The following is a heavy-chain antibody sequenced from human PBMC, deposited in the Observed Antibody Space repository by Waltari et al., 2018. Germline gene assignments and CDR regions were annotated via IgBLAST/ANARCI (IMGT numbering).Heavy chain of an antibody. Sequence: EVQLLESGGGLVQPGGSLRLSCAASGFTFSSYAMSWVRQAPGKGLEWFSAISGSGGSTYYADSVKGRFTISRDNSKNTLYLQMNSLRAEDTAVYYCAKDKRNYDFWSGPQDYYGMDVWGQGTTVTVSS. CDR2: ISGSGGST. V-gene: IGHV3-23*01. CDR3: AKDKRNYDFWSGPQDYYGMDV. CDR1: GFTFSSYA. J-gene: IGHJ6*02. D-gene: IGHD3-3*01.